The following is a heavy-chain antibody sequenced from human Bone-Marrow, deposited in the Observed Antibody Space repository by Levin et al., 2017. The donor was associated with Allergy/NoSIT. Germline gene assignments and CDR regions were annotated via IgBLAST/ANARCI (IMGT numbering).Heavy chain of an antibody. J-gene: IGHJ2*01. D-gene: IGHD5-24*01. V-gene: IGHV4-30-4*01. Sequence: NPSETLSLTCVVSGGSVSTGDYYYSWVRQAPGKGLEWIGYVFHSGTTYYNPSLKSRVTISLDTSNNQVSLRLISMTAADTAVYYCARDEMTRGYFDLWGRGALVTVSS. CDR3: ARDEMTRGYFDL. CDR1: GGSVSTGDYY. CDR2: VFHSGTT.